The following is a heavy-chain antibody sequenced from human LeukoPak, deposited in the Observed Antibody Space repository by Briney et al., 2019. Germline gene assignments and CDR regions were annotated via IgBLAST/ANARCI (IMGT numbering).Heavy chain of an antibody. CDR3: ARDGRQGVPY. Sequence: GGSLRPSCAASGFTVSSNYMAWVRQAPGKGLEWVSVIYSGGSTYYADSVKGRFTISRDNFKNTLYLQMNSLRAEDTAVYYCARDGRQGVPYWGQGILVTVSS. CDR2: IYSGGST. J-gene: IGHJ4*02. CDR1: GFTVSSNY. V-gene: IGHV3-53*01.